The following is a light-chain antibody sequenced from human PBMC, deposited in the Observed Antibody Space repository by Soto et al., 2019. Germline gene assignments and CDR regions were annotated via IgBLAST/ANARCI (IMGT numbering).Light chain of an antibody. V-gene: IGKV3-11*01. J-gene: IGKJ4*01. CDR1: QSISSY. CDR2: DAS. Sequence: EVVLTQSPDTLSLPPGERATLSCRASQSISSYLVWYQQKPGQAPRLLIYDASNRATGIPARFSGSGSGTDFTLTISSLEPEDFAVYYCQQSSNWPPLTFGGGTKV. CDR3: QQSSNWPPLT.